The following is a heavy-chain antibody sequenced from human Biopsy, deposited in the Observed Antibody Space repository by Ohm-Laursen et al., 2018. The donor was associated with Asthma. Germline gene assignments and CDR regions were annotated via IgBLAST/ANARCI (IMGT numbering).Heavy chain of an antibody. J-gene: IGHJ6*02. CDR1: SGSGGYMRSGNYY. Sequence: SDTLSLTCSLSSGSGGYMRSGNYYWGWIRQPPGKGLERIGSIYYSGTTYYNPSLESRVTVSADTSKNQFSLKLTSVTVADTAVYYCVRGSSSWHHGPFHYYYGLDVWGQGTTATVSS. D-gene: IGHD6-13*01. CDR2: IYYSGTT. CDR3: VRGSSSWHHGPFHYYYGLDV. V-gene: IGHV4-39*01.